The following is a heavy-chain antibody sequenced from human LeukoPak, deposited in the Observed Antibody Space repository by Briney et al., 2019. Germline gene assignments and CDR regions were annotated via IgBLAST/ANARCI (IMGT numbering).Heavy chain of an antibody. CDR1: GFTFDDYG. Sequence: GGSLRLSCAASGFTFDDYGMSWVRQAPGKGLEWVSGINWNGGSTGYADSVKGRFTISRDNAKNSLYLQMNSLRAEDTALYYCARAPYQLAYYYYYYYMDVWGKGTTVTVSS. J-gene: IGHJ6*03. CDR3: ARAPYQLAYYYYYYYMDV. V-gene: IGHV3-20*04. CDR2: INWNGGST. D-gene: IGHD6-6*01.